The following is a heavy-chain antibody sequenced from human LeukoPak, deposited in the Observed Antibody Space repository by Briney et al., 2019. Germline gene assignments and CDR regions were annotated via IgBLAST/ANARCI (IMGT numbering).Heavy chain of an antibody. CDR1: GFTFSSYA. V-gene: IGHV3-23*01. CDR3: AKARRGVVPDNFDY. CDR2: ISGSGDNT. D-gene: IGHD2-15*01. Sequence: GGSLRLSCVASGFTFSSYAMGWVRQTPGEGLEWVSDISGSGDNTYYADSVKGRFTISRDNSKNTLYLQMSTLRAGDTALYYCAKARRGVVPDNFDYWGQGTLVTVSS. J-gene: IGHJ4*02.